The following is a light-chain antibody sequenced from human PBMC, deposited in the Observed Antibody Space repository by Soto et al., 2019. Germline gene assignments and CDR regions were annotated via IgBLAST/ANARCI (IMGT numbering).Light chain of an antibody. CDR3: PQRHNLPET. J-gene: IGKJ1*01. Sequence: EFVLTQSPATLSLSPGESATLSCRASQSVSDYLAWYQQKPGQAPRLLIYDASNRATGIPARFSGSGSGTDFTLTISSLEPEDFAIYYCPQRHNLPETFGQGTKVEIK. CDR2: DAS. CDR1: QSVSDY. V-gene: IGKV3-11*01.